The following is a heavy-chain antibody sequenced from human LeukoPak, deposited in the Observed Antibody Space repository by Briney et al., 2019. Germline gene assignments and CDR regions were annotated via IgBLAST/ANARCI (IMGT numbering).Heavy chain of an antibody. J-gene: IGHJ4*02. CDR2: ISSSSSYI. Sequence: GGSLRLSCAASGFTFSSYSMNWVRQAPGKGLEWVSSISSSSSYIYYADSVKGRFTISRDNSKNSLYLQMNSLRAEDTALYYCAKAHAYDSSGCLDYWGQGALVTVSS. D-gene: IGHD3-22*01. V-gene: IGHV3-21*04. CDR1: GFTFSSYS. CDR3: AKAHAYDSSGCLDY.